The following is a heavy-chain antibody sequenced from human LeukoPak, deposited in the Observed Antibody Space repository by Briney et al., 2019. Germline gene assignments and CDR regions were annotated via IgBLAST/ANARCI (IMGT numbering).Heavy chain of an antibody. V-gene: IGHV3-21*05. CDR3: ARDSFGDYECLADY. Sequence: GGSLRLSCAASGFTFSSYAMHWVRQAPGKGLEWVSYISSSSSYTNYADSVKGRFTISRDNAKNSLYLQMNSLRAEDTAVYYCARDSFGDYECLADYWGQGTLVTVSS. D-gene: IGHD4-17*01. CDR2: ISSSSSYT. CDR1: GFTFSSYA. J-gene: IGHJ4*02.